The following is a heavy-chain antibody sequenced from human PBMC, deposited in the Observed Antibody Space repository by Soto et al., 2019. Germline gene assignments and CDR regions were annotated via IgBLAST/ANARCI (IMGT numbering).Heavy chain of an antibody. CDR1: GFSLSTSGVG. V-gene: IGHV2-5*02. J-gene: IGHJ3*02. CDR3: AHRPDLEDAFDI. CDR2: IYWDDDK. Sequence: QITLKESGPTLVKPTQTLTLTCTFSGFSLSTSGVGVGWIRQPPGKALEWLALIYWDDDKRYSPSLKSRLTITKDTSKNQVVLTMTNMDPVDTAKYYCAHRPDLEDAFDIWGQGTMVTVSS.